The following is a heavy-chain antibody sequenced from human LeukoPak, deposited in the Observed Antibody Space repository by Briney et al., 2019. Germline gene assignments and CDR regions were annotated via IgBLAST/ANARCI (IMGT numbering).Heavy chain of an antibody. V-gene: IGHV3-23*01. Sequence: GGFLRLSCTASGLIFRNYAMTWVRQAPRKGLEWVSTISGGGTETFYADSVKGRFTISRDNSKNTHYLQMSSLRAEDTGIYYCAKGGHYSFFDYWGQGTLVTVSS. D-gene: IGHD4-11*01. CDR3: AKGGHYSFFDY. CDR1: GLIFRNYA. CDR2: ISGGGTET. J-gene: IGHJ4*02.